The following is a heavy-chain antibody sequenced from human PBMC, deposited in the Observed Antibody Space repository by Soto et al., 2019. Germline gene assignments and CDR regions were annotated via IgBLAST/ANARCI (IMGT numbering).Heavy chain of an antibody. D-gene: IGHD3-3*01. Sequence: EVQVLESGGGLVQPGGSLRLSCAVSGFTFSNYGMGWVRKAPGKGLEWISSISGSGDTTYYADSVKGRLTISRDNSKNTLYLQMNSLRAEDTAIYYCAKGNGITVFGVVSDYWGQGILVTVSS. CDR1: GFTFSNYG. V-gene: IGHV3-23*01. CDR2: ISGSGDTT. CDR3: AKGNGITVFGVVSDY. J-gene: IGHJ4*02.